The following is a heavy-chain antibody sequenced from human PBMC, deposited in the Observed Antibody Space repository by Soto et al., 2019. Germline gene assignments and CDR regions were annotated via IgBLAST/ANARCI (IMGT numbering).Heavy chain of an antibody. J-gene: IGHJ6*03. V-gene: IGHV3-11*01. CDR2: ISSSGSTI. CDR1: GFTFSDYY. CDR3: SRTIFGVVIFHPYYMDV. Sequence: PGGSLRLSCAASGFTFSDYYMSWIRQAPGKGLEWVSYISSSGSTIYYADSVKGRFTISRDNAKNSLYLQMNSLRAEDTAVYYCSRTIFGVVIFHPYYMDVWGKGTTVTVSS. D-gene: IGHD3-3*01.